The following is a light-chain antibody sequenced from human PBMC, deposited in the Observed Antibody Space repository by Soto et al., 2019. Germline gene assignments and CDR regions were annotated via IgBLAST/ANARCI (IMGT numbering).Light chain of an antibody. CDR2: GAS. Sequence: DIQMTPSPSTPACVEDRVTITCPAIQSISRWLAWYQQKPGKAPKLLIYGASSLESGVPSRFSGSGSATEFTLTISSLLPDDFATYYCQQYSSSSVTFGGGTKVDIK. CDR1: QSISRW. CDR3: QQYSSSSVT. J-gene: IGKJ4*01. V-gene: IGKV1-5*03.